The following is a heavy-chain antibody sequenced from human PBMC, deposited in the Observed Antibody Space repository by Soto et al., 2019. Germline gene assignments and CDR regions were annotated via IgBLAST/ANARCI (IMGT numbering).Heavy chain of an antibody. CDR1: GGSFSGYY. V-gene: IGHV4-34*01. CDR3: ARGWGSISWVGVTASSWFDP. Sequence: QVQLQQWGAGLLKPSATLALTCAVYGGSFSGYYWSWIRQPPGNGLEWIGEINHSGSTNYNPSLKSPVTISVDTSKNQFSRKLSSVTAADTAVYYCARGWGSISWVGVTASSWFDPWCQGTLVTVSS. J-gene: IGHJ5*02. CDR2: INHSGST. D-gene: IGHD2-21*02.